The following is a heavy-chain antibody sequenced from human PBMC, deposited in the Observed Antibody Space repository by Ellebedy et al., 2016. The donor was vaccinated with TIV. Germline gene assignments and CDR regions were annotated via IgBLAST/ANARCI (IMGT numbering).Heavy chain of an antibody. CDR3: AKGRGGGSDSSAPRYYFDS. CDR1: GFTFNNYA. CDR2: ISHTGTRT. V-gene: IGHV3-23*01. J-gene: IGHJ4*02. D-gene: IGHD6-19*01. Sequence: GESLKISCAASGFTFNNYAMSWVRQAPGEGLEWVSTISHTGTRTYYANSVDGRFIISRDISKRTLYLQMNSLRAEDTAVYYCAKGRGGGSDSSAPRYYFDSWGLGTLVTVSS.